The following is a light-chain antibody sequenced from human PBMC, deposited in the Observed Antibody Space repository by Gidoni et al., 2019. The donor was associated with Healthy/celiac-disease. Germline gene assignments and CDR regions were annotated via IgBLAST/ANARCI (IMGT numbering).Light chain of an antibody. CDR1: QAISNY. CDR2: DAS. CDR3: QQYDNLPLT. J-gene: IGKJ4*01. Sequence: DIQMPQSPSSLSASVGDRVTITCPASQAISNYLNWYQQKPGKDPKLLIYDASNLETGVPARFSGSGSGTDFTFTISSLQPEDIATYYCQQYDNLPLTFGGGTKVEIK. V-gene: IGKV1-33*01.